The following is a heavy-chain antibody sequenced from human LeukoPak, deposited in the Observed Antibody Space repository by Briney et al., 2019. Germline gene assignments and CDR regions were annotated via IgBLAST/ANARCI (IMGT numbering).Heavy chain of an antibody. J-gene: IGHJ4*02. CDR3: ARDGPRPQLDFDY. Sequence: SVKVSCKASGGTFSSYAISWVRQAPGQGLEWMGGIIPIFGTANYAQKFRGRVTITADESTSTAYMELSSLRSEDTAVYYCARDGPRPQLDFDYWGQGTLVTVSS. V-gene: IGHV1-69*13. D-gene: IGHD1-1*01. CDR1: GGTFSSYA. CDR2: IIPIFGTA.